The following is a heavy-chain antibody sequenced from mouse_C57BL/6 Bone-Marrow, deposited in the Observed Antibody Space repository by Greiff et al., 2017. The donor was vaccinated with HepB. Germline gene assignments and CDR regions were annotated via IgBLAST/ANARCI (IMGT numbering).Heavy chain of an antibody. CDR3: ARYGGSSYGFAY. V-gene: IGHV1-55*01. D-gene: IGHD1-1*01. CDR2: IYPGSGST. CDR1: GYTLTSYW. J-gene: IGHJ3*01. Sequence: QVQLQQPGAELVKPGASVKMSCKASGYTLTSYWITWVKQRPGQGLEWIGDIYPGSGSTNYNEKFKSKATLTVDTSSSTAYMQLSSLTSEDSAVYYCARYGGSSYGFAYWGQGTLVTVSA.